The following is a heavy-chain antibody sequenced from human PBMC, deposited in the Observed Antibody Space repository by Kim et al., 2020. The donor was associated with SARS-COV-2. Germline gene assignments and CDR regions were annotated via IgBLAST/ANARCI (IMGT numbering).Heavy chain of an antibody. V-gene: IGHV3-21*01. CDR2: ISSSSSYI. Sequence: GGSLRLSCAASGFTFSSYSMNWVRQAPGKGLEWVSSISSSSSYIYYADSVKGRFTISRDNAKNSLYLQMNSLRAEDTAVYYCARDRQPTEIELWFGELSGMKNWFDPWGQGTLVPVSS. J-gene: IGHJ5*02. CDR3: ARDRQPTEIELWFGELSGMKNWFDP. D-gene: IGHD3-10*01. CDR1: GFTFSSYS.